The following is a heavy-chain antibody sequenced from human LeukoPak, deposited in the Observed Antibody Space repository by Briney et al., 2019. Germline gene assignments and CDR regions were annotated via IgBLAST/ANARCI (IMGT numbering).Heavy chain of an antibody. CDR2: ISSSGTTI. CDR1: GFTFSSYE. V-gene: IGHV3-48*03. Sequence: GGSLRLSCAASGFTFSSYEMNWVRQAPGKGLECVSYISSSGTTIYYADSVKGRFTISRDNAKNSLYLQMNSLRAEDTAVYYCARDSSLYDSSGYLRVWGQGTLVTVSS. J-gene: IGHJ4*02. CDR3: ARDSSLYDSSGYLRV. D-gene: IGHD3-22*01.